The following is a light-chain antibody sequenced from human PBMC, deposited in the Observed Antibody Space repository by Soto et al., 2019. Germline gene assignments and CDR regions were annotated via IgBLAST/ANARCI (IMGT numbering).Light chain of an antibody. CDR1: QTVSTY. Sequence: IVLTQSPATLSPSPGERATLSCRARQTVSTYLSWYQHKPGQAPRLLIYGASNRATGIPARFSGSGSGTDFTLTISSLEPEDSAVYYCQQRDTCPITFGQGTRLEIK. CDR3: QQRDTCPIT. J-gene: IGKJ5*01. CDR2: GAS. V-gene: IGKV3-11*01.